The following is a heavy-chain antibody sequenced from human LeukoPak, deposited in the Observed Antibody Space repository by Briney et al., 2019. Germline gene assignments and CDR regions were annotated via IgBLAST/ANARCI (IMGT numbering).Heavy chain of an antibody. J-gene: IGHJ6*02. D-gene: IGHD5-18*01. Sequence: QPGRSLRLSCTASEFTFGDHAMSWVRQAPGKELEWVGFIRSRAYGGTTEYAPAVKGRFLISRDDSKSIAYLHMNSLKTEDTAVYYCARGPIQQWLYNGMDVWGQGTTVSVSS. CDR3: ARGPIQQWLYNGMDV. V-gene: IGHV3-49*04. CDR1: EFTFGDHA. CDR2: IRSRAYGGTT.